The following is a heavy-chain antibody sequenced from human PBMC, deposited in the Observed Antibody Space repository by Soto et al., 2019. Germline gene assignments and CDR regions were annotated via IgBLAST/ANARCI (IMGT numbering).Heavy chain of an antibody. CDR1: GFTFSSYW. CDR2: INSDGTNT. J-gene: IGHJ5*02. Sequence: EVQLVESGGGLVQPGGSLRLSCAASGFTFSSYWMHWVRQAPGKGLVWVSRINSDGTNTTYADPVKGRFTIARDNAKIPVDRQMTSLRAGDTSVYYCARVGTGSYIWFDPWGRGALVTFSS. V-gene: IGHV3-74*01. CDR3: ARVGTGSYIWFDP. D-gene: IGHD1-26*01.